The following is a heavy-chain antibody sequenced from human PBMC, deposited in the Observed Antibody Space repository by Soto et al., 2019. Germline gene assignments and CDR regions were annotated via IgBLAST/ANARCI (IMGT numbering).Heavy chain of an antibody. CDR2: IYYSGST. CDR1: GGSIRSSYY. V-gene: IGHV4-59*01. Sequence: PSATLSLTCAVSGGSIRSSYYWSWIRQPPGKGLEWIGYIYYSGSTNYNPSLKSRVTISVDTSKNQFSLKLSSVTAADTAVYYCVSGSYYNGYYYGMDVWGQGTTVTVSS. D-gene: IGHD3-10*01. CDR3: VSGSYYNGYYYGMDV. J-gene: IGHJ6*02.